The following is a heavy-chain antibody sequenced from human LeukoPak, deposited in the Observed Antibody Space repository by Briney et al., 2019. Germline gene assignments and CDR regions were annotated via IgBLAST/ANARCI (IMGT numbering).Heavy chain of an antibody. CDR3: SRGKEGYCSGGSCSYFFGY. CDR1: GFAFSSND. J-gene: IGHJ4*02. CDR2: ITTTRVT. Sequence: PGGSLRLSCAASGFAFSSNDMHWVRQGTGIGLEWVSTITTTRVTFYRDSVEGRFTISRENAKSSLYLQMDSLRAGDTAVYYCSRGKEGYCSGGSCSYFFGYWGQGSLVTVSS. D-gene: IGHD2-15*01. V-gene: IGHV3-13*01.